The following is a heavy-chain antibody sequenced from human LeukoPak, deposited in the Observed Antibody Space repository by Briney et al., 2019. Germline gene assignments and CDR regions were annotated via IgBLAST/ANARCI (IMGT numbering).Heavy chain of an antibody. CDR1: GFTFSTYE. V-gene: IGHV3-48*03. D-gene: IGHD2-2*01. Sequence: GGSLRLSCAASGFTFSTYEMNWVRQAPGMGLEWVSYISTSGSPIYYADSVKGRFTISRDNAKNSLYLQMNSLRAEDTAVYYCARDSVVPAAKIGYYYMDVWGKGTTVTVSS. CDR2: ISTSGSPI. J-gene: IGHJ6*03. CDR3: ARDSVVPAAKIGYYYMDV.